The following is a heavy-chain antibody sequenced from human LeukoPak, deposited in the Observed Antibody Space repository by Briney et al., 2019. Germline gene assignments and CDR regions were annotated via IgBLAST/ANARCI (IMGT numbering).Heavy chain of an antibody. J-gene: IGHJ4*02. D-gene: IGHD5-18*01. CDR3: ATGSYGEMYFDY. Sequence: ASVKVSCKVSGYTLTELSMHWVRQAPGKGLEWMGGFDPEDGETIYAQKFQGRATMTEDTSTDTAYMELSSLRSEDTAVYYCATGSYGEMYFDYWGQGTLVTVSS. CDR1: GYTLTELS. V-gene: IGHV1-24*01. CDR2: FDPEDGET.